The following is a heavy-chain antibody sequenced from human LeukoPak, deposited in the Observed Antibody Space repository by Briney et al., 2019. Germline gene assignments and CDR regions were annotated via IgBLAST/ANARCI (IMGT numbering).Heavy chain of an antibody. Sequence: ASVRVSCKTSGYSFTDYYIHWVRQAPGQGLEWMGWINTKSGRTSSARKFQGRVTMTRDPSITTVYMDMAWLTSDVTAIYFCARADFIDAGPYLIGPWGQGTLVTVSS. CDR2: INTKSGRT. CDR3: ARADFIDAGPYLIGP. D-gene: IGHD3-3*01. J-gene: IGHJ5*02. CDR1: GYSFTDYY. V-gene: IGHV1-2*02.